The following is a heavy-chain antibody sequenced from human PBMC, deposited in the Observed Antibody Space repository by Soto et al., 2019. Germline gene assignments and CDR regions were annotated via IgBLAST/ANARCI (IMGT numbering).Heavy chain of an antibody. CDR2: MNPNSGNT. D-gene: IGHD3-3*01. CDR1: GYTFTSYD. CDR3: ARLTRFLEWNYYYYYMDV. Sequence: ASLKVSCKASGYTFTSYDINWVRQATGQGLEWMGWMNPNSGNTGYAQKFQGRVTMTRNTSISTAYMELSSLRSEDTAVYYCARLTRFLEWNYYYYYMDVWGKGTTVTVSS. V-gene: IGHV1-8*01. J-gene: IGHJ6*03.